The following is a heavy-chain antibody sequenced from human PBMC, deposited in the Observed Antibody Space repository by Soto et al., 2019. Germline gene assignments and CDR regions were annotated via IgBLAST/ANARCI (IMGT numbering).Heavy chain of an antibody. CDR2: IYAIGST. D-gene: IGHD6-19*01. Sequence: PSETLSLTCTISGGSISVYYWSWVRQPPGHELEWIGYIYAIGSTYYNPSLKSRVTISADTSKNQISLKLTSLTAADTAVYYCARGDRYSSGDIDYWGQGTQVTVSS. V-gene: IGHV4-59*01. CDR3: ARGDRYSSGDIDY. J-gene: IGHJ4*02. CDR1: GGSISVYY.